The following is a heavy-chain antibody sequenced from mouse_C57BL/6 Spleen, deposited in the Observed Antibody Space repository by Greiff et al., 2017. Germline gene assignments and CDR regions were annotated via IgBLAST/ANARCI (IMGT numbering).Heavy chain of an antibody. V-gene: IGHV1-80*01. CDR1: GYAFSSYW. J-gene: IGHJ1*03. D-gene: IGHD1-1*01. Sequence: QVQLQQSGAELVKPGASVKISCKASGYAFSSYWMNWVKQRPGKGLEWIGQIYPGDGDTNYNGKFKGKASLTADKSSSTAYMQLSSLTAEDSAVYVCARGFYYYGEGYVDVWGTGTTVTVSS. CDR2: IYPGDGDT. CDR3: ARGFYYYGEGYVDV.